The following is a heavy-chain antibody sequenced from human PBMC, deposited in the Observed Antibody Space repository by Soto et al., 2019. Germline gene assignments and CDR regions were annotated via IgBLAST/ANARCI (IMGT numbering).Heavy chain of an antibody. V-gene: IGHV4-34*01. CDR2: IYYSGST. Sequence: SETLSLTCAVYGGSFSGYYWSWIRQPPGKGLEWIGEIYYSGSTNYNPSLKSRVTISVDTSKNQFSLKLSSVTAADTAVYYCARGVWFGELATEYYYYYMDVWGKGTTVTVSS. D-gene: IGHD3-10*01. CDR3: ARGVWFGELATEYYYYYMDV. CDR1: GGSFSGYY. J-gene: IGHJ6*03.